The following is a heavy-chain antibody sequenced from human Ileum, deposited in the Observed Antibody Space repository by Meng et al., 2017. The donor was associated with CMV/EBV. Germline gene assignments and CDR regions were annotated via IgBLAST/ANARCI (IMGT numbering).Heavy chain of an antibody. CDR1: GFTFNYYL. CDR2: IKSDGSKT. Sequence: GASLKISCAASGFTFNYYLMHLVRPVPGKGLVWVSLIKSDGSKTEYADSVRGRFTISRDNAKNTLDLEMNTLRVEDTAVYYCTRDAGSRTSMDYWGQGTLVTVSS. CDR3: TRDAGSRTSMDY. J-gene: IGHJ4*02. D-gene: IGHD6-6*01. V-gene: IGHV3-74*01.